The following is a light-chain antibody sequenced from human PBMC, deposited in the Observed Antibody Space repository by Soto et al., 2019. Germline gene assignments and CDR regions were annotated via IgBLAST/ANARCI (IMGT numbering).Light chain of an antibody. V-gene: IGKV3-20*01. Sequence: EIVLTQSPATLSSFPGARVPLSCRASQSVSSSYLAWYQHNPGQAPRLLIFGASNRATGIPDRFSGSGSGTDFTLTISRLEPEDFAVYYCQHYGSSPGTFGQGTRLEIK. J-gene: IGKJ5*01. CDR1: QSVSSSY. CDR2: GAS. CDR3: QHYGSSPGT.